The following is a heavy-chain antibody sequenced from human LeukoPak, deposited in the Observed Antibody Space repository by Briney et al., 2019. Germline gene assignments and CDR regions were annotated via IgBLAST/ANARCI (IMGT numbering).Heavy chain of an antibody. CDR3: ARVLGYYDSSGYSYYFDY. CDR2: IYITGST. J-gene: IGHJ4*02. V-gene: IGHV4-4*07. Sequence: PSETLSLTCAVSGGSIGSHYWSWIRQPAGEGLEWIGRIYITGSTNYNPSLKSRVTMSVDTSKNQFSLRLSSVTAADTAVYYCARVLGYYDSSGYSYYFDYWGQGTLVTVSS. CDR1: GGSIGSHY. D-gene: IGHD3-22*01.